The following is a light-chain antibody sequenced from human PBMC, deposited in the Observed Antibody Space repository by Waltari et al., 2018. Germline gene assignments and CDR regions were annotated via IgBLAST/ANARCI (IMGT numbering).Light chain of an antibody. CDR2: AAS. CDR1: QSVSSN. J-gene: IGKJ1*01. V-gene: IGKV3-15*01. Sequence: EIVMTQSPATLSVSPGERATLSCRDSQSVSSNLAWYQQKPGQAPRLLIYAASTRATGIPARFSGSGSGTEFTLTISSLQSEDFAVYYCQQYNSWPRTFGQGTKVEIK. CDR3: QQYNSWPRT.